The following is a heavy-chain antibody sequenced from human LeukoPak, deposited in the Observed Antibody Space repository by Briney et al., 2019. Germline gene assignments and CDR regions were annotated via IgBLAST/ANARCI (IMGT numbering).Heavy chain of an antibody. D-gene: IGHD3-9*01. CDR3: AALGADYDILTGYSRLGYYGMDV. V-gene: IGHV3-48*03. CDR2: ISSSGSTI. J-gene: IGHJ6*04. CDR1: GFTLSSYE. Sequence: GGSLRLSCAASGFTLSSYEMNWVRQAPGKGLEWVSYISSSGSTIYYADSVKGRFTISRDNAKNSLYLQMNSLRAEDTAVYYCAALGADYDILTGYSRLGYYGMDVWGKGTTVTVSS.